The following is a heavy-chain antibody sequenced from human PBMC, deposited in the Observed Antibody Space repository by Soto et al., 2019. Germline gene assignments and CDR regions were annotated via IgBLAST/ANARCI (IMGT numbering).Heavy chain of an antibody. D-gene: IGHD5-18*01. Sequence: SETLSLTCTVSGGSISSYYWSWIRQPPGKGLEWIGYIYYSGSTNYNPSLKSRVTISVDTSKNQFSLKLSSVPAADTAVYYCARDYVGYSYGYGYYGMEVWGQGTTVTVSS. CDR1: GGSISSYY. J-gene: IGHJ6*02. CDR2: IYYSGST. V-gene: IGHV4-59*01. CDR3: ARDYVGYSYGYGYYGMEV.